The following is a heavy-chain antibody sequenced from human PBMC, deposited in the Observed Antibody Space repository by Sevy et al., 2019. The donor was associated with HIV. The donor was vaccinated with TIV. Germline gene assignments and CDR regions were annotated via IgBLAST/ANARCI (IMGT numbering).Heavy chain of an antibody. Sequence: ASVKVSCKVSGKSLTAFSMHWVRQAPGKGLEWMGSFDPEDGETIYAQKLQARLTMTEDTSTDTAYMELSRLRSEDTAVYYCATTKDYYETSGSPFDYWGQGTLVTVSS. CDR2: FDPEDGET. CDR3: ATTKDYYETSGSPFDY. D-gene: IGHD3-22*01. V-gene: IGHV1-24*01. CDR1: GKSLTAFS. J-gene: IGHJ4*02.